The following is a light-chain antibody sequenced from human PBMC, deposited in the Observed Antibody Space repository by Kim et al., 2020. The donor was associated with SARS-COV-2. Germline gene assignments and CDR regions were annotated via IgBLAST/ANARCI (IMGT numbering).Light chain of an antibody. CDR2: RNN. CDR1: SSNIGSNY. Sequence: QSVLTQPPSASWTPGQRVTISCSGSSSNIGSNYVYWYQQLPGTAPKLLIYRNNQRPSGVPDRFSGSKSGTSASLAISGLRSEDEADYYCAAWDDSLSVLFGGGTQLTVL. J-gene: IGLJ2*01. V-gene: IGLV1-47*01. CDR3: AAWDDSLSVL.